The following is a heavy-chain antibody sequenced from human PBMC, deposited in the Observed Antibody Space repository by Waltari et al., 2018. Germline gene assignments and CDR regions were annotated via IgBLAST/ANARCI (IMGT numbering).Heavy chain of an antibody. CDR2: INPNSCGT. J-gene: IGHJ4*02. CDR3: ASGERGGGGGGDY. V-gene: IGHV1-2*02. Sequence: QVQLVQSGAEVKKPGASVKVSCKASGYTFTGYYMHWVRQAPGQGLEWMGWINPNSCGTNDAEKFQGRVTMTRDTSISTAYMELSRLRSDDTAVYYCASGERGGGGGGDYWGQGTLVTVSS. D-gene: IGHD2-15*01. CDR1: GYTFTGYY.